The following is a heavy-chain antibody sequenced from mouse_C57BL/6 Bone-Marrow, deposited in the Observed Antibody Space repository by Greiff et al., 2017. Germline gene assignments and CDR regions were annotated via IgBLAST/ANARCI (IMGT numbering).Heavy chain of an antibody. J-gene: IGHJ2*01. Sequence: QVQLQQPGAELVKPGASVKLSCKASGYTFTSYWMHWVKQRPGQGLEWIGMIHPNSGSTNYNEKFKSKATLTVDKSSSTAYMQLSSLTSEDSAVYYCAREMYYYGSSYFDYWGQGTTLTVSS. V-gene: IGHV1-64*01. CDR3: AREMYYYGSSYFDY. CDR1: GYTFTSYW. D-gene: IGHD1-1*01. CDR2: IHPNSGST.